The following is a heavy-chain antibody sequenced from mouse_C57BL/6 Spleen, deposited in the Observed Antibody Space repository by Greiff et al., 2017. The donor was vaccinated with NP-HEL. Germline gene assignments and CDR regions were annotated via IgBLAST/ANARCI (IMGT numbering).Heavy chain of an antibody. CDR1: GYSFTGYY. D-gene: IGHD2-1*01. V-gene: IGHV1-42*01. J-gene: IGHJ4*01. CDR3: AIPEGYGNYDYYAMDY. CDR2: INPSTGGT. Sequence: EVKLQESGPELVKPGASVKISCKASGYSFTGYYMNWVKQSPEKSLEWIGKINPSTGGTTYNQKFKAKATLTVDKSSSTAYMHLKSLTSEDSAVYYCAIPEGYGNYDYYAMDYWGQGTSVTVSS.